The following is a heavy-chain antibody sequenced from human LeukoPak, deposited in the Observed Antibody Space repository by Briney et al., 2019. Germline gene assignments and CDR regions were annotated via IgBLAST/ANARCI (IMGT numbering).Heavy chain of an antibody. Sequence: GASVTVSCKASGGTFSSYAISWVRQAPGQGLEWMGGIIPIFGTANYAQKFQGRVTITADESTSTAYMELSSLRSEDTAVYYCARDRRVDTAMVIYYGMDVWGQGTTVTVSS. CDR1: GGTFSSYA. CDR2: IIPIFGTA. J-gene: IGHJ6*02. D-gene: IGHD5-18*01. CDR3: ARDRRVDTAMVIYYGMDV. V-gene: IGHV1-69*13.